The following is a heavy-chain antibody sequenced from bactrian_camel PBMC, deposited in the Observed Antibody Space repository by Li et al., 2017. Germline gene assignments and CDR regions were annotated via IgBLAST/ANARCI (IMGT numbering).Heavy chain of an antibody. D-gene: IGHD2*01. CDR1: ALPASGFG. J-gene: IGHJ4*01. CDR3: AIGSYCSGASCPL. Sequence: QVQLVESGGGSVQAGGSLRLSCFNSALPASGFGWCMAWFRRAPGKEREVVGVRYMDTSNGWTADAVKGRFTISQDNAKATVYLQMNSLKTDNPAVYYCAIGSYCSGASCPLRGQGTQVTVS. CDR2: RYMDTSNG. V-gene: IGHV3S6*01.